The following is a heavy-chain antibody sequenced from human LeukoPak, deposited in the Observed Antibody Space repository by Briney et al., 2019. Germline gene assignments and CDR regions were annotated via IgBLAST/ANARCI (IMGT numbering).Heavy chain of an antibody. CDR3: ASLVRSSFDY. Sequence: PSDTLSLTCAVSGYSISSSNWWGWIRQPPGKGLEWIGYIYYSGSTYYNPSLKSRVTISVDTSKNQFSLKLSSVTAADTAVYYCASLVRSSFDYWGQGTLVTVSS. D-gene: IGHD3-10*01. CDR2: IYYSGST. V-gene: IGHV4-28*01. J-gene: IGHJ4*02. CDR1: GYSISSSNW.